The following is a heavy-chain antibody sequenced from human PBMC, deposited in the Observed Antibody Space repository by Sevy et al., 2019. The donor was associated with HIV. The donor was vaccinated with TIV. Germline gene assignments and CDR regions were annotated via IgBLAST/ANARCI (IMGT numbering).Heavy chain of an antibody. CDR2: IKGDGSDK. Sequence: GGSLRLSCAASGFPFSANWMNWVRQAPGKGREWVANIKGDGSDKHHGDSVEGRFTISRDNAKNLLYLQMNSLRVEDTAVYYCAHETFGRFESWGQGTLVTVSS. V-gene: IGHV3-7*01. CDR1: GFPFSANW. J-gene: IGHJ4*02. D-gene: IGHD3-16*01. CDR3: AHETFGRFES.